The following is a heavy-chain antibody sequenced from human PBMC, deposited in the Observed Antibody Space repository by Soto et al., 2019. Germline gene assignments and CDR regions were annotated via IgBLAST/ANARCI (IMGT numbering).Heavy chain of an antibody. J-gene: IGHJ4*02. D-gene: IGHD5-12*01. CDR2: IYSGGST. CDR3: AKSRDGYKDFDY. CDR1: GFTVSSNY. Sequence: RGSLRLSCAAYGFTVSSNYMSWVRQAPGKGLEWVSLIYSGGSTYYADSVKGRFTISRDNLKNTLYLQMNSLRAEDTAVYYCAKSRDGYKDFDYWCQGPLVTGFS. V-gene: IGHV3-53*01.